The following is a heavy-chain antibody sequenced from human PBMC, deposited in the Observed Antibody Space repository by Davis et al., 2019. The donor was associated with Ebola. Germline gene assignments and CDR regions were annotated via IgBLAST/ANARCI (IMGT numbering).Heavy chain of an antibody. CDR1: GYTFTSYA. J-gene: IGHJ4*02. Sequence: AASVKVSCKASGYTFTSYAMHWVRQAPGQRLELMGWINAANGNAKYSQKFQGRVTITTDTSASTTYMELSSLRSEDTAVYFCASHYYGTSGHLDYWGQGSQVTVSS. CDR2: INAANGNA. D-gene: IGHD3-10*01. V-gene: IGHV1-3*01. CDR3: ASHYYGTSGHLDY.